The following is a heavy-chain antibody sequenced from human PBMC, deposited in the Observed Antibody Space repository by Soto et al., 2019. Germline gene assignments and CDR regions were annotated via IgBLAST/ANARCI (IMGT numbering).Heavy chain of an antibody. CDR3: AREEDTSEYYYVRRTNGFGA. J-gene: IGHJ5*02. CDR1: GYTLTDYS. D-gene: IGHD3-22*01. V-gene: IGHV1-2*02. CDR2: INPNTGGT. Sequence: ASVKVSCKATGYTLTDYSIHWVRQAPGQGLEWMGWINPNTGGTNYAQKFQGRITMTTDTSINTAYMELNSLGPDDTAVYYCAREEDTSEYYYVRRTNGFGAWGKGTMVPVAT.